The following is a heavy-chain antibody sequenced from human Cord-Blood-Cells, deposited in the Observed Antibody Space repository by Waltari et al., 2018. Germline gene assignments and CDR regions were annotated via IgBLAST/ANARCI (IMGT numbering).Heavy chain of an antibody. J-gene: IGHJ3*02. V-gene: IGHV1-58*01. Sequence: QMQLVQSGPEVKKPGTSVKVSCKASGFTFTSSAVQWVRQARGKRLEWIGWIVVGSGNTNYVQKFQERVTITRDMSTSTAYMELSSLRSEDTAVYYCAAVRGGSYGPDAFDIWGQGTMVTVSS. CDR2: IVVGSGNT. CDR3: AAVRGGSYGPDAFDI. D-gene: IGHD1-26*01. CDR1: GFTFTSSA.